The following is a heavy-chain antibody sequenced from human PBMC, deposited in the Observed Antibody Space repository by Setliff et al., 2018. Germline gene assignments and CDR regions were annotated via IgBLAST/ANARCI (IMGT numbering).Heavy chain of an antibody. CDR3: ARGGMEDY. V-gene: IGHV4-34*01. CDR2: INHSGST. CDR1: GGSFSGYH. Sequence: SETLSLTCAVYGGSFSGYHWSWIRQPPGKGLEWIGEINHSGSTNYNPSLKSRVTISVGTSKNQFSLKLSSVTAADTAVYYCARGGMEDYWGQGTLVTVSS. D-gene: IGHD3-3*01. J-gene: IGHJ4*02.